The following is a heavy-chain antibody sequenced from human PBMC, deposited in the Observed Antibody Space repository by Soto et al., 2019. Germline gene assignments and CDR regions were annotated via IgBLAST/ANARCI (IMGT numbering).Heavy chain of an antibody. V-gene: IGHV1-3*01. Sequence: ASVKVSCKASGYTFTSYAMHWVRQAPGQRLEWMGWINAGNGNTKYSQKFQGRVTITRDTSASTAYMELSSLRSEDTAVYYCARDPTGTSSYNWLDPWGQGTLVTVSS. J-gene: IGHJ5*02. CDR2: INAGNGNT. CDR1: GYTFTSYA. D-gene: IGHD1-1*01. CDR3: ARDPTGTSSYNWLDP.